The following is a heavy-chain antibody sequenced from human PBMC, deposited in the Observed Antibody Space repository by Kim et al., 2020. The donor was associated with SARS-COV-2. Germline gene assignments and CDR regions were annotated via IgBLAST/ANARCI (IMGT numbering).Heavy chain of an antibody. D-gene: IGHD3-22*01. CDR3: ARIDSSGYYGVY. J-gene: IGHJ4*02. V-gene: IGHV1-46*01. Sequence: SYAQKFEGRVNMTRDTSTSTVYMELSSLRSEDTAVYYCARIDSSGYYGVYWGQGTLVTVSS.